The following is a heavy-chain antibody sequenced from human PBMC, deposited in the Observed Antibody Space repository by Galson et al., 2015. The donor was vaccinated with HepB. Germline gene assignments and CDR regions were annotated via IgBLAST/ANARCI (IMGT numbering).Heavy chain of an antibody. V-gene: IGHV3-11*01. Sequence: SLRLSCAASGFTFSDYYMSWIRQAPGKGLEWVSYISTYANTIYYADSVKGRFTISRDNARNSLYLQMNSLRAEDTAVYYCARGYEAFDYWGQGTLVTVPS. CDR3: ARGYEAFDY. D-gene: IGHD3-3*01. CDR2: ISTYANTI. J-gene: IGHJ4*02. CDR1: GFTFSDYY.